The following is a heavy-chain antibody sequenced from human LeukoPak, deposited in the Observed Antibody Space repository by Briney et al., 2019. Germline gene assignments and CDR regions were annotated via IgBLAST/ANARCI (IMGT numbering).Heavy chain of an antibody. J-gene: IGHJ4*02. D-gene: IGHD1-26*01. CDR2: ISSSSSYI. V-gene: IGHV3-21*04. CDR3: AKTRGKWELPQLDIDY. Sequence: GGSLRLSCAASGFTFSSYSMNWVRQAPGKGLEWVSSISSSSSYIYYADSVKGRLTISRDNAKNSLYLQMNSLRAEDTAVYYCAKTRGKWELPQLDIDYWGQGTLVTVSS. CDR1: GFTFSSYS.